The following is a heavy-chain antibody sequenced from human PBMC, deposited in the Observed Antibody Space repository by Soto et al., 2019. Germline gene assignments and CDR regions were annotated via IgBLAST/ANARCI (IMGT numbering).Heavy chain of an antibody. Sequence: GGSLRLSCAASGFTFSTSSMAWVRQAPGKGLDWVSAIDGSGGSTPYADSVRGRFTISRDNSKNTLYLQMNSLRAEDTGVYYCVACSGGSCQKKFFDPWGQGTLVTVSS. CDR2: IDGSGGST. D-gene: IGHD2-15*01. V-gene: IGHV3-23*01. J-gene: IGHJ5*02. CDR3: VACSGGSCQKKFFDP. CDR1: GFTFSTSS.